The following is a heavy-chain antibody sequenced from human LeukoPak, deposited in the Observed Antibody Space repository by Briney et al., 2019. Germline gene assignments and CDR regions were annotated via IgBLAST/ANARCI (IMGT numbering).Heavy chain of an antibody. D-gene: IGHD5-18*01. CDR2: IYYSGST. Sequence: PSETLSLTCSVSGGSISNYYWSWIRQSPGKGLEWIGYIYYSGSTNYNPSLRSRVTISVDTSKNQFSLKLNSVTTADTAVYYCARTTEGGYTYDYFYYYYMDAWGKGTTVTISS. V-gene: IGHV4-59*01. CDR1: GGSISNYY. J-gene: IGHJ6*03. CDR3: ARTTEGGYTYDYFYYYYMDA.